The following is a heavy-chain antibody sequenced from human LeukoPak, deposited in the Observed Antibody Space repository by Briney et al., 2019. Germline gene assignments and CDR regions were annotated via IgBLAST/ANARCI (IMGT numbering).Heavy chain of an antibody. CDR3: ARHISPDDAFDI. J-gene: IGHJ3*02. V-gene: IGHV4-59*08. CDR1: GGSISGYY. Sequence: SETLSLTCTVSGGSISGYYWSWIRQSPGKRLEWIAYISFTGNTNYNPSLKSRVTISLDTSKTHFSLTLSSLTAADTAVYYCARHISPDDAFDIWGQGTMVTVSS. CDR2: ISFTGNT.